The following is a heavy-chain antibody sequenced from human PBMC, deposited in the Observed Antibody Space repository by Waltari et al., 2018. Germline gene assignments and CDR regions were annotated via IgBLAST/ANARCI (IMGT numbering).Heavy chain of an antibody. CDR3: ARGTSNHRH. J-gene: IGHJ4*02. CDR1: GFTFSDYW. D-gene: IGHD1-1*01. V-gene: IGHV3-7*01. CDR2: IKQGGSEK. Sequence: EVQLVESGGGLVQPGESLRLSCAASGFTFSDYWMTWVRQAPGKGLEWVANIKQGGSEKDYVDSVKGRFSISRDNAKNSLYLQMNSLRVEDTAVYYCARGTSNHRHWGQGTLVTVSS.